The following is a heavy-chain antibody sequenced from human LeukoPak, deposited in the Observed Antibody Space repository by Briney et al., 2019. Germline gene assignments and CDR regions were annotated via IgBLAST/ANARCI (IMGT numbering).Heavy chain of an antibody. J-gene: IGHJ3*02. CDR2: ISYDGSNK. Sequence: GGSLRLSCAASGFTFSDYGMHWVRQAPGKGLEWVAVISYDGSNKDYVDSVKGRFTISRDNSKNTLYLQMNSLRAEDTAVYYCAKERDSSGYYYSAFDIWGQGTMVTVSS. CDR3: AKERDSSGYYYSAFDI. CDR1: GFTFSDYG. D-gene: IGHD3-22*01. V-gene: IGHV3-30*18.